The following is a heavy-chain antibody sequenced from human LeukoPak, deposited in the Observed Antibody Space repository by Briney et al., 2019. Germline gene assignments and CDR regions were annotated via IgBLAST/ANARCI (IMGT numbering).Heavy chain of an antibody. CDR3: ARGLRGVYYYDSGGYYYYFDY. D-gene: IGHD3-22*01. CDR2: MNPNSGNT. J-gene: IGHJ4*02. V-gene: IGHV1-8*01. CDR1: GYTFTSYD. Sequence: ASVKVSCKASGYTFTSYDIDWVRQATGQGLEWMGWMNPNSGNTGYAQKFQGRVTMTRNTSISTAYMELSSLRSEDTAVYYCARGLRGVYYYDSGGYYYYFDYWGQGTLVTVSS.